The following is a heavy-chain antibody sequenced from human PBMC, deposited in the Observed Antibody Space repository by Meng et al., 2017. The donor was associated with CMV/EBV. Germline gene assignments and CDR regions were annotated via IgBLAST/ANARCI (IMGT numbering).Heavy chain of an antibody. D-gene: IGHD1-26*01. V-gene: IGHV4-39*01. CDR3: ARGYPYSGSYY. J-gene: IGHJ4*02. CDR1: GGSINSSSYY. Sequence: SETLSLTCTVSGGSINSSSYYWGWIRQPPGKGLEWIGSFYYSGSTYKNPSLKSRVSISADSFKNQFSLKLGSVTPADTAVYYCARGYPYSGSYYWGQGTLVTVSS. CDR2: FYYSGST.